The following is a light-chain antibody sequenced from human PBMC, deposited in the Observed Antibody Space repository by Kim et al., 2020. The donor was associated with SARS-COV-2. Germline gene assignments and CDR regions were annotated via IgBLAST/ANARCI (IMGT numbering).Light chain of an antibody. J-gene: IGKJ1*01. CDR2: DAS. Sequence: EIVLTQPPATLSLSPGERATLSCRASQSVSSYLAWYQQKPGQAPRLLIYDASNRATGIPARFSGSGSGTDFTLTISSLEPEDFAVYYCQQRSNCPPWTFGQGTNMDIK. V-gene: IGKV3-11*01. CDR3: QQRSNCPPWT. CDR1: QSVSSY.